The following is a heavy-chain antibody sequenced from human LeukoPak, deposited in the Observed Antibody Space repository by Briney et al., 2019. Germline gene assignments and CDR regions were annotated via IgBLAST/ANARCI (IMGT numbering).Heavy chain of an antibody. J-gene: IGHJ4*02. CDR3: ARQGYTYGYDS. V-gene: IGHV5-51*01. Sequence: GESLKISCKGSGNSFTTYWITWMRQMPGKGLEWMGIIYPGDSDSRYSPSFQGQVTMSADKSLSTAYLQWSSLKASDTAMYYCARQGYTYGYDSWGQGTLVTVSS. D-gene: IGHD5-18*01. CDR1: GNSFTTYW. CDR2: IYPGDSDS.